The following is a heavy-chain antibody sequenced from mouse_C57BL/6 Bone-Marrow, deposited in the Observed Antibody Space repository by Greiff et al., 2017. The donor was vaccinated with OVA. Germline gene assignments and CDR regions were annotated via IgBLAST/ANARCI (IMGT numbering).Heavy chain of an antibody. CDR3: TRGYSNYYAMDY. CDR1: GYTFTDYE. Sequence: QVQPKESGAELVRPGASVTLSCKASGYTFTDYEMHWVKQTPVHGLEWIGAIDPETGGTAYNQKFKGKAILTADKSSSTAYMELRSLTSEDSAVYYCTRGYSNYYAMDYWGQGTSVTVSS. CDR2: IDPETGGT. V-gene: IGHV1-15*01. D-gene: IGHD2-5*01. J-gene: IGHJ4*01.